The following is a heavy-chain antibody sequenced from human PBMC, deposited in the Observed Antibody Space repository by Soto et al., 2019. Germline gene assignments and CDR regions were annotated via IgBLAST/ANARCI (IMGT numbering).Heavy chain of an antibody. Sequence: GGSLRLSCAASGFTFSSYAMHWVRQAPGKGLEWVAVISYDGSNKYYADSVKGRFTISRDNSKNTLYLQMNSLRAEDTAVYYCARDYGGSNYYYGMDVWGQGTTVTVSS. CDR1: GFTFSSYA. CDR3: ARDYGGSNYYYGMDV. J-gene: IGHJ6*02. D-gene: IGHD4-17*01. CDR2: ISYDGSNK. V-gene: IGHV3-30-3*01.